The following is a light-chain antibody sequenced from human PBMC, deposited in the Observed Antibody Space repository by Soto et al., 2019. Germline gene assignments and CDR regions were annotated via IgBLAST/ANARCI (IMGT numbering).Light chain of an antibody. V-gene: IGKV1-27*01. CDR2: AAS. CDR3: QKYNSAPIT. CDR1: QGISNY. Sequence: DIQMTQSPSSLSASVGDRVTITCRASQGISNYLAWYQQKPGKVPKLLIYAASTLQSGVPYRFSGSGSGTDFTLTISSLQPEDVATYYCQKYNSAPITCGQGTRLEIK. J-gene: IGKJ5*01.